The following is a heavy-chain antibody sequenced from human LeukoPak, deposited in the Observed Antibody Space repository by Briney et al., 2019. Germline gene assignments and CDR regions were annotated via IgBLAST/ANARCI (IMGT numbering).Heavy chain of an antibody. CDR2: ITGSGGST. CDR3: ALRIYYDSSAYYYLDY. Sequence: GGSLRLSCAASGFTFSSYGMSWVRQAPGKGLEWVSAITGSGGSTYYTDSVKGRFTISRDNSKNTLYLQMNSLRAEDTAVYYCALRIYYDSSAYYYLDYWGQGTLVTVSS. D-gene: IGHD3-22*01. CDR1: GFTFSSYG. V-gene: IGHV3-23*01. J-gene: IGHJ4*02.